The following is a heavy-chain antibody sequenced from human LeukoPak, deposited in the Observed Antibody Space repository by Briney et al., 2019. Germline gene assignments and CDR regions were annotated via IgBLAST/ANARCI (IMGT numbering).Heavy chain of an antibody. CDR3: AKERGRRYYYYYYGMDV. V-gene: IGHV3-9*01. D-gene: IGHD3-16*01. J-gene: IGHJ6*02. Sequence: GGSLRLSCAASGFTFDDYAMHWVRQAPGKVLEWVSGISWNSGSIGYADSVKGRFTISRDNAKNSVYLQMNSLRAEDTALYYCAKERGRRYYYYYYGMDVWGQGTTVTVSS. CDR2: ISWNSGSI. CDR1: GFTFDDYA.